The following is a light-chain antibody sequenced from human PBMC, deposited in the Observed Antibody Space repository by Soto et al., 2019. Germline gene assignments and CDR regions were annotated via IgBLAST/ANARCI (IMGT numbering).Light chain of an antibody. J-gene: IGKJ3*01. Sequence: EIVMTQSPATRSVSPGERATLSCRASQSVSSNLAWYQQKPGQAPRLLIYGASTRATDIPGRFSGSGSGTEFTLTISSLQSEDFAVYYCQQYNNWPLFTFGPGTKVDIK. CDR3: QQYNNWPLFT. V-gene: IGKV3-15*01. CDR2: GAS. CDR1: QSVSSN.